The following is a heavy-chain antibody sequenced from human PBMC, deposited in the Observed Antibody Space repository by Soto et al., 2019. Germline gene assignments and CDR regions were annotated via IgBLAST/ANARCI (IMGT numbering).Heavy chain of an antibody. V-gene: IGHV3-30-3*01. J-gene: IGHJ5*02. CDR2: ISYDGSNK. D-gene: IGHD6-19*01. Sequence: QVQLVESGGGVVQPGRSLRLSCAASGFTFSSYAMHWVRQAPGKGLEWVAVISYDGSNKYYADSVKGRFTISRDNXKXXLYLQMNSLRAEDTAVYYCARAVAGIPLYEGWFDPWGQGTLVTVSS. CDR3: ARAVAGIPLYEGWFDP. CDR1: GFTFSSYA.